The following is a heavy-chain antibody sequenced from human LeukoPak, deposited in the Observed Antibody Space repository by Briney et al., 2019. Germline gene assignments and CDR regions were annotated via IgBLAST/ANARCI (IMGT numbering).Heavy chain of an antibody. CDR3: AKDNSSGWYWGNYYYYGMDV. J-gene: IGHJ6*02. CDR1: GLTFSSYG. CDR2: ISYDGSNK. V-gene: IGHV3-30*18. D-gene: IGHD6-19*01. Sequence: GGSLRLSCAASGLTFSSYGMHWVRQAPGKGLEWVAVISYDGSNKYYADSVKGRFTISRDNSKNTLYLQMNSLRAEDTAVYYCAKDNSSGWYWGNYYYYGMDVWGQGTTVTVSS.